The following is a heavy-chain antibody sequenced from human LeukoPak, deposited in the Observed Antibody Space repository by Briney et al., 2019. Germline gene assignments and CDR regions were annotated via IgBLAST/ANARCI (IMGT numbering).Heavy chain of an antibody. Sequence: PGGSLRLSCVASGFTFSSYGFHWVRQAPGKGLEWVAVIWYDGSSEYYGDSVKGRFTISRDDSKNTLYLQMNSLRAEDTAVYYCARDGGSGGDYWGQGTLVTVSS. CDR3: ARDGGSGGDY. D-gene: IGHD2-15*01. V-gene: IGHV3-33*01. J-gene: IGHJ4*02. CDR2: IWYDGSSE. CDR1: GFTFSSYG.